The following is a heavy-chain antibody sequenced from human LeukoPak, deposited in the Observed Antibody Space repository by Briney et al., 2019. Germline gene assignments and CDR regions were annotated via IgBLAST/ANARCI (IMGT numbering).Heavy chain of an antibody. D-gene: IGHD1-14*01. CDR1: RFTLSSYW. CDR3: ASRTGVY. Sequence: PGGSLRLSCAASRFTLSSYWMHWVRQAPGKGLVWVSRINTDGSSTNYADSVKGRFTISRDNAMNTLCLQMNNLRAEDTAVYYCASRTGVYWGQGTLVSVSS. J-gene: IGHJ4*02. CDR2: INTDGSST. V-gene: IGHV3-74*01.